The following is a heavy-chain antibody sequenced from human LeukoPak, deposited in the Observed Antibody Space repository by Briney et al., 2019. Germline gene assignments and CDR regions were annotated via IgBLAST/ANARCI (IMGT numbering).Heavy chain of an antibody. J-gene: IGHJ3*02. V-gene: IGHV4-61*01. CDR1: GVSVSSGSYY. D-gene: IGHD3-10*01. Sequence: SETLSLTCTVSGVSVSSGSYYWGWIRQPPGKGLEWIVYIYYSGSTNYNPSLKSRVTISVDTSKNQFSLKLSSVTAADTAVYYCARVGDGSGSYSFVPDPLPVAFDIWGQGTMVTVSS. CDR2: IYYSGST. CDR3: ARVGDGSGSYSFVPDPLPVAFDI.